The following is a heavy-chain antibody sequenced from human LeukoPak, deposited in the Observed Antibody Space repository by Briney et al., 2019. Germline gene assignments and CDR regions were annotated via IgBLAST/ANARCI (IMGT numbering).Heavy chain of an antibody. D-gene: IGHD3-10*01. J-gene: IGHJ4*02. CDR1: GYTFTDYD. CDR2: MNPNSGNT. V-gene: IGHV1-8*02. Sequence: GASVKVSCKSSGYTFTDYDINWVRQAAGQGLEWMGWMNPNSGNTGYAQKFQGRVTMTRNTSISTAYMELSSLRSEDTAVYYCARVRGRGSTYYFDYWGQGTLVTVSS. CDR3: ARVRGRGSTYYFDY.